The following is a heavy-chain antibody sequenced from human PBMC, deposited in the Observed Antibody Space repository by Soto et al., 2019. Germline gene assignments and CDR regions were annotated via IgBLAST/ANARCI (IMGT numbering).Heavy chain of an antibody. CDR1: GVSISTYF. Sequence: SETLSLTCTVSGVSISTYFWSWIRQPAGGGLEWIGRIYTTGSTNYNPSLKSRVTMSLDTSRNQFSLKLSSVTAADTAVYYCAREGGYFDSSGSGVYHYHGVDVWGQGTTVTVSS. CDR2: IYTTGST. V-gene: IGHV4-4*07. CDR3: AREGGYFDSSGSGVYHYHGVDV. D-gene: IGHD3-22*01. J-gene: IGHJ6*02.